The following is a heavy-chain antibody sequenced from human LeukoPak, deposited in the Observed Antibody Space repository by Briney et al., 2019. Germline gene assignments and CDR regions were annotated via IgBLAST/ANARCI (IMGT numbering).Heavy chain of an antibody. CDR2: LSGSGGST. V-gene: IGHV3-23*01. CDR1: GFIFNKHA. J-gene: IGHJ4*02. Sequence: GGSLRLSCAASGFIFNKHAMSWVRQAPGKGLEWVSGLSGSGGSTDYADSVKGRFTVSRDNSKNTLFLQMNSLRAEDTAIYYCAKERDYGPTDYWGQGTLVTVSS. CDR3: AKERDYGPTDY. D-gene: IGHD4/OR15-4a*01.